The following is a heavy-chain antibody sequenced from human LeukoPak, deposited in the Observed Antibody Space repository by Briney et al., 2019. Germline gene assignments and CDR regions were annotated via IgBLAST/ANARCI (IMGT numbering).Heavy chain of an antibody. CDR3: ARVVYYYDSSGYPNAFDM. CDR2: INSDGSSI. D-gene: IGHD3-22*01. J-gene: IGHJ3*02. Sequence: PGGSLRLSCAASGFTFGSYTMNWVRQAPGKGLVWVSRINSDGSSISYAGSVKGRFTISRDNAKNTLYLQMYSLRAEDTAVYYCARVVYYYDSSGYPNAFDMWGQGTMVTVSS. CDR1: GFTFGSYT. V-gene: IGHV3-74*01.